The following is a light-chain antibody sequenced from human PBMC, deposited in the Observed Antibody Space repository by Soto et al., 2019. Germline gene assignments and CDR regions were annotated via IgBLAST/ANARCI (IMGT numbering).Light chain of an antibody. CDR3: QSNDNNNKV. Sequence: NFMLTQPHSVSESPGKTVTISCTRSSGSIATNYVQWYQQRPGSAPTTVIYEDNQRPSGVPDRFSGSIDSSSNSASLTISGLKTEDEADYYCQSNDNNNKVFGGGTKLTVL. CDR2: EDN. CDR1: SGSIATNY. V-gene: IGLV6-57*04. J-gene: IGLJ3*02.